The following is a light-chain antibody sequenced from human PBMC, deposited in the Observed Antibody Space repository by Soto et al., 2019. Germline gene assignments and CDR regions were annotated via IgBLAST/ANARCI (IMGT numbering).Light chain of an antibody. CDR2: EDN. CDR3: QSYDATNQV. Sequence: NFMLTQPHSVSESPGKTVIISCTRGSGSIASNYVQWYQQRPGSSPTTVIDEDNQRPSGVTDRFSGSIDSSSNSASLTISGLETEDEADYYCQSYDATNQVFGGGTKLTVL. V-gene: IGLV6-57*01. CDR1: SGSIASNY. J-gene: IGLJ3*02.